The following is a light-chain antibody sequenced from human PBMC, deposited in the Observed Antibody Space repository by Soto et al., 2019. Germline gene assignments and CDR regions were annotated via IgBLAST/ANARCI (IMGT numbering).Light chain of an antibody. J-gene: IGKJ3*01. Sequence: EIVLTQSPATLSLSPGERATLSCRASQNINTYLAWYQQKPGQAPRLLIYATSNRATGIPARFSGSGSGTDFTLSISSLEPEDVVVYYCQQRSRWPFTFGPGTKVDIK. CDR2: ATS. V-gene: IGKV3-11*01. CDR1: QNINTY. CDR3: QQRSRWPFT.